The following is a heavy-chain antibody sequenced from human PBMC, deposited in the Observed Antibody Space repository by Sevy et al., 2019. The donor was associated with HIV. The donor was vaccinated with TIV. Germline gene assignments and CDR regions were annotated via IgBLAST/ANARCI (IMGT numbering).Heavy chain of an antibody. CDR3: ARGQPGAS. J-gene: IGHJ5*02. CDR1: GGSFSGYY. CDR2: INHSGST. D-gene: IGHD1-26*01. V-gene: IGHV4-34*01. Sequence: SETLSLTCAVYGGSFSGYYWSWIRQPPGKGLEWIGEINHSGSTNYNPSLKSRVTISVDTSKNQFSLKLSSVTAADTAVYYCARGQPGASSGQGTVVTVSS.